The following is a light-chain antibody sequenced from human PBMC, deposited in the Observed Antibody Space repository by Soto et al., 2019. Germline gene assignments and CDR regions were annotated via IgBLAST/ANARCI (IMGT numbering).Light chain of an antibody. CDR3: QQYNNWPPIT. V-gene: IGKV3D-15*01. Sequence: EIVLTQSPGALSLSPGARATLSCRARQSVSSRYSAWYQQKPGQAPRLLIYGASTRATGIPDRFSGSGSGTEFSLTISSLQSEDFAVYYCQQYNNWPPITFGQGTRLEIK. CDR1: QSVSSRY. CDR2: GAS. J-gene: IGKJ5*01.